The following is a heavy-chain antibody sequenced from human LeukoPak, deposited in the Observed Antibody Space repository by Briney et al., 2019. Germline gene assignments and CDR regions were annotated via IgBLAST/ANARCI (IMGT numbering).Heavy chain of an antibody. V-gene: IGHV3-48*04. CDR1: GFTFSTYS. J-gene: IGHJ4*02. D-gene: IGHD1-26*01. CDR3: ARGGELLRPADY. CDR2: ITSSSSTM. Sequence: GGSLRLSCAASGFTFSTYSMNWVRQAPGKGLEWVSYITSSSSTMFYADSVKGRFSISRDNAKNSLYLQMNNLRAEDTAVFYCARGGELLRPADYWGQGTLVTVSS.